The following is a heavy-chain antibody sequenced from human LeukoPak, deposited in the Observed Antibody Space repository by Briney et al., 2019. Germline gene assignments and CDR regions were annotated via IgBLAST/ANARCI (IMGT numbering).Heavy chain of an antibody. CDR3: ARLYDYTNDY. V-gene: IGHV4-39*01. D-gene: IGHD4-11*01. Sequence: SETLSLTCTVSGGSISSSSYYWGWIRQPPGKGLEWIGSIYYSGSTYYNPSLKSRVTISVDTSKNQFSLKLSSVTAADTAVYYCARLYDYTNDYWGQGTLVTVSS. J-gene: IGHJ4*02. CDR2: IYYSGST. CDR1: GGSISSSSYY.